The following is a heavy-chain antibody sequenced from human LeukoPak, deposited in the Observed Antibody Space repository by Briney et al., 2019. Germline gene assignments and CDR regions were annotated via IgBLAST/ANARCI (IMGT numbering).Heavy chain of an antibody. J-gene: IGHJ4*02. V-gene: IGHV3-23*01. CDR2: ISGSGDST. CDR1: GFTFRSYG. Sequence: AGGFLRLSCAASGFTFRSYGTTWVRQAPGKGLEWVSAISGSGDSTYYADSVKGRFTISRDNSRNTLYLQMNSLRAGDTAVYYCAKSFRSTSLDYWGQGTLVAVSS. CDR3: AKSFRSTSLDY. D-gene: IGHD2-2*01.